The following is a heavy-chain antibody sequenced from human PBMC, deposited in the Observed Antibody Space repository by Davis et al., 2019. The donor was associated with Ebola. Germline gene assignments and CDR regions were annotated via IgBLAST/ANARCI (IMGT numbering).Heavy chain of an antibody. J-gene: IGHJ4*02. CDR3: ARQWYSSGWYGIDY. V-gene: IGHV5-51*01. CDR2: IYPGDSDT. D-gene: IGHD6-19*01. Sequence: GESLKISCKGSGYSFTSYWNGWVRQMPGKGLEWMGIIYPGDSDTRYSPSFQGQVTILADKSISTAYLQWSSLEASDTAMYYCARQWYSSGWYGIDYWGQGTLVTVSS. CDR1: GYSFTSYW.